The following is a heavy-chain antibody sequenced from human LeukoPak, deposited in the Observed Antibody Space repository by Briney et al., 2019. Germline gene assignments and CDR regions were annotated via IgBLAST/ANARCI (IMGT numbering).Heavy chain of an antibody. J-gene: IGHJ5*02. CDR1: GDSISSGGYY. CDR3: ARAPLYGGHADWFDP. CDR2: IYYSGST. D-gene: IGHD4-17*01. V-gene: IGHV4-31*03. Sequence: TSQTLSLTCTVSGDSISSGGYYWSWIRQHPGKGLEWIGYIYYSGSTFYNPSLKSRVTISVDTSKNQFSLRLSSVTAADTAVYYCARAPLYGGHADWFDPWGQGTLVTVSS.